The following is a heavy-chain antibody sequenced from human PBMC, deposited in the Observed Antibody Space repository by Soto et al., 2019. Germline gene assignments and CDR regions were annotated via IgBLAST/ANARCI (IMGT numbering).Heavy chain of an antibody. CDR2: INQDGSES. J-gene: IGHJ1*01. D-gene: IGHD1-26*01. Sequence: EVQLVESGGGLVQPGGSLRLSCAVSGFTFSSYWMSWVRQTPGKGLEWVANINQDGSESYYVDAVKGRYTISGDNAKNSLYLQMDSLRAEDTAVYYCARELIVGPAEYFQHWGQGTMVTVSS. CDR3: ARELIVGPAEYFQH. CDR1: GFTFSSYW. V-gene: IGHV3-7*01.